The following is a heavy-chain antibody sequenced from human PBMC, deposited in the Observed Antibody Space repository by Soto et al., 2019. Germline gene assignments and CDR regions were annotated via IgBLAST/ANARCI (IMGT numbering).Heavy chain of an antibody. CDR3: ARDSDYYDSSGYKTGY. V-gene: IGHV3-66*01. CDR1: GFTVSSNY. J-gene: IGHJ4*02. Sequence: GGSLRLSCAASGFTVSSNYMSWVRQAPGKGLEWVSVIYSGGSTYYADSVKGRFTISRDNSKNMLYLQMNSLRAEDTAVYYCARDSDYYDSSGYKTGYWGQGTLVTVSS. D-gene: IGHD3-22*01. CDR2: IYSGGST.